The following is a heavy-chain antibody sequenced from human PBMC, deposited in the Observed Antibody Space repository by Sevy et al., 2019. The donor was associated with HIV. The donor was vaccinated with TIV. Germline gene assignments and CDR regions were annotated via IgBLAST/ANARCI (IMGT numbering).Heavy chain of an antibody. Sequence: GGSLRLSCAASGFTFDDYAMHWVRQAPGKGLEWVSGISWNSGSIGYADSVKGRFTISRDNAKNSLYLQMNSLRAEDTALYYCAKALTVAGPYYFDYWGQGTLVTVSS. CDR2: ISWNSGSI. V-gene: IGHV3-9*01. CDR1: GFTFDDYA. CDR3: AKALTVAGPYYFDY. D-gene: IGHD6-19*01. J-gene: IGHJ4*02.